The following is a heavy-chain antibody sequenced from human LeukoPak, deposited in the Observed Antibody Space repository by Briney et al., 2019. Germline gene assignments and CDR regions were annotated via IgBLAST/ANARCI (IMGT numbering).Heavy chain of an antibody. Sequence: ASETLSLTCTVSGGSVSSANYYWSWIRQPPEKGLEWIGYIYYSGSTKYNPSLKSRVTISLDTSKNQFSLKLSSVTTADTAVYYCAREWDYSNQPSSGMDVWGQGTTVTVSS. CDR3: AREWDYSNQPSSGMDV. D-gene: IGHD4-11*01. CDR1: GGSVSSANYY. CDR2: IYYSGST. V-gene: IGHV4-61*01. J-gene: IGHJ6*02.